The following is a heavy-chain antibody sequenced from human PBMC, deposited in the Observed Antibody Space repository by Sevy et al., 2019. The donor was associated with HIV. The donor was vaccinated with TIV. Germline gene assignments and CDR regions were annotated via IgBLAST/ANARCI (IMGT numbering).Heavy chain of an antibody. J-gene: IGHJ4*02. Sequence: GGSLRLSCVASGFTFSSYWMSWVRQAPGKGLEWVANIKQDGSEKYYVDSVKGRFTISRDNAKNSLYLQMNSLRAEDTAVYYCARDYGSYSSSSGYDYWGQGTLVTVSS. CDR2: IKQDGSEK. V-gene: IGHV3-7*01. CDR1: GFTFSSYW. CDR3: ARDYGSYSSSSGYDY. D-gene: IGHD6-6*01.